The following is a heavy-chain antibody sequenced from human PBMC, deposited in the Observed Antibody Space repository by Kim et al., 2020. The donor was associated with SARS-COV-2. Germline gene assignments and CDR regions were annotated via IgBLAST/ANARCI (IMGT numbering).Heavy chain of an antibody. D-gene: IGHD3-3*01. Sequence: VKFRFTISRDNSKNTLYLKMNSLRAEDTAVYYCAKDYTIFGVVKRYGMDVWGQGTTVTVSS. V-gene: IGHV3-23*01. J-gene: IGHJ6*02. CDR3: AKDYTIFGVVKRYGMDV.